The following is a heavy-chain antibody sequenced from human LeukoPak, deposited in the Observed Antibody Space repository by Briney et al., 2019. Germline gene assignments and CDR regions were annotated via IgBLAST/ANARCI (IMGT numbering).Heavy chain of an antibody. CDR2: INPNSGGT. V-gene: IGHV1-2*02. J-gene: IGHJ4*02. CDR3: ARENIEQWPAFDY. CDR1: GYTFTNYA. D-gene: IGHD1/OR15-1a*01. Sequence: ASVKVSFKASGYTFTNYAMNWVRQAPGQGLEWMGWINPNSGGTNYAQKFRGRVTMTSDTSTSTVQMDLCTLRSDDTAVYYCARENIEQWPAFDYWGQGTPVTVSS.